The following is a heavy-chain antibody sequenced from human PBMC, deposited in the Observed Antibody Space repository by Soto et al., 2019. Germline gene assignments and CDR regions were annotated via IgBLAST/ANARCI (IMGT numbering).Heavy chain of an antibody. CDR3: ARAVFYGMDV. D-gene: IGHD2-8*01. V-gene: IGHV1-2*04. J-gene: IGHJ6*02. CDR1: GYTFTGYY. Sequence: GASVKVSCKASGYTFTGYYMHWVRQAPGQGLECMGWINPNSGGTNYAQNFQGWVTMTRDTTISTAYMELSRLRSDDTAVYYCARAVFYGMDVWGQGTTVTVSS. CDR2: INPNSGGT.